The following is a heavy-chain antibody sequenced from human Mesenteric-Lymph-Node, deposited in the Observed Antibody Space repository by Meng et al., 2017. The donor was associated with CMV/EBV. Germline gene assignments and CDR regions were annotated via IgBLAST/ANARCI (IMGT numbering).Heavy chain of an antibody. Sequence: SVKVSCKASRGTLSNYAISWVRQAPGQGLEWMGGIIPIYGTPDYAQKFQGRVTITTDESTSTAYMELSSLRSEDTAVYYCARAGIEPRRGNYYGMDVWGRGTTVTVSS. D-gene: IGHD6-6*01. J-gene: IGHJ6*02. CDR1: RGTLSNYA. CDR2: IIPIYGTP. CDR3: ARAGIEPRRGNYYGMDV. V-gene: IGHV1-69*05.